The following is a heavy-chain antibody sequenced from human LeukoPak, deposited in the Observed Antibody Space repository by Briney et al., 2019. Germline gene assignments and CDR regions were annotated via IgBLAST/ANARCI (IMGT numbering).Heavy chain of an antibody. J-gene: IGHJ4*02. D-gene: IGHD4-23*01. CDR2: MSYDGSDK. CDR3: TKDLRYYYADNHSEMDEHDY. Sequence: GTSLRLSCAASGFTFTSYTMHWVRQAPGKGLEWVAVMSYDGSDKYYTDSVKGRFTISRDNSKNTLSLQMNSLRVEDTALYYCTKDLRYYYADNHSEMDEHDYWGQGTLVTVSP. CDR1: GFTFTSYT. V-gene: IGHV3-30*04.